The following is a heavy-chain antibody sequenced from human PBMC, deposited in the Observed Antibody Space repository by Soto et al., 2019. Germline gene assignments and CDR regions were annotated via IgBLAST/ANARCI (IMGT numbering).Heavy chain of an antibody. Sequence: GGSLRLSCAASGFTFSSYAMSWVRRAPGKGLEWVSAISGSGGSTYYADSVKGRFTISRDNSKNTLYLQMSSLRAEDTAVYYCARDDSGFSGSHYIDYFNYWGQGALVTVSS. CDR2: ISGSGGST. J-gene: IGHJ4*02. CDR3: ARDDSGFSGSHYIDYFNY. V-gene: IGHV3-23*01. CDR1: GFTFSSYA. D-gene: IGHD1-26*01.